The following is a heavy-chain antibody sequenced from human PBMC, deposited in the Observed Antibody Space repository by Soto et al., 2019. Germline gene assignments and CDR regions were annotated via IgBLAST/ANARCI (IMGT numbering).Heavy chain of an antibody. Sequence: QLQLQESGPGLVKTSETLSLTCTVSGDSIRSTRHYWGWIRQPPGKGLEWIGSIHYSGSSDYNPPLKSRVTTSVDTSKNQSSLKLTSGTAADTAVYYCASHVRGVSGDYFHTWGRGTLVTVSS. D-gene: IGHD3-10*02. J-gene: IGHJ4*02. CDR3: ASHVRGVSGDYFHT. CDR2: IHYSGSS. V-gene: IGHV4-39*01. CDR1: GDSIRSTRHY.